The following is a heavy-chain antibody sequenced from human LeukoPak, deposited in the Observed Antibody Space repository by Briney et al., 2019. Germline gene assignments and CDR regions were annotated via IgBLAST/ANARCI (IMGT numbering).Heavy chain of an antibody. CDR3: GLYYGSWSYYILA. CDR2: ITSTSSYI. Sequence: GGSLRLSCAASGFTFSTYSMNWVRQAPGKGLEWVACITSTSSYIYYADSVKGRFTISRDNAKNSLYLQMNSLRAEDTALYYCGLYYGSWSYYILAWGQGTLVTVSS. V-gene: IGHV3-21*01. J-gene: IGHJ5*02. D-gene: IGHD3-10*01. CDR1: GFTFSTYS.